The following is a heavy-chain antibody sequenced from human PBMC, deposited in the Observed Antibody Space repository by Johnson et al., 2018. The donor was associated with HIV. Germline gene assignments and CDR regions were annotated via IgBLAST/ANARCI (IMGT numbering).Heavy chain of an antibody. D-gene: IGHD1-1*01. CDR2: ISVTGSVI. CDR1: GFSFSDYY. J-gene: IGHJ3*02. Sequence: QVQLVESGGGLVKPGGSLRLSCTISGFSFSDYYMSWFRQAPGKGLEWLSYISVTGSVIYYADSVKGRFTISRDNTKNSVYLQMNSPTAEDTAVYYCARESLTTSDAFDMWGQGTMVTVSS. V-gene: IGHV3-11*04. CDR3: ARESLTTSDAFDM.